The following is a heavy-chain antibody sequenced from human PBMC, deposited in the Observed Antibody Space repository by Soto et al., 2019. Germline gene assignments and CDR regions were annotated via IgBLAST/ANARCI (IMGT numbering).Heavy chain of an antibody. V-gene: IGHV3-23*01. Sequence: GGSLRLSCAASGFTFSSYAMSWVRQAPGKGLEWVSSISASGGSTYYTDSVKGRFTISRDNSKDTLYLQMNSLRAEDTAVYYCAKKDCTGGSCYRPFDYWGQGTVVTVSS. CDR1: GFTFSSYA. J-gene: IGHJ4*02. D-gene: IGHD2-15*01. CDR2: ISASGGST. CDR3: AKKDCTGGSCYRPFDY.